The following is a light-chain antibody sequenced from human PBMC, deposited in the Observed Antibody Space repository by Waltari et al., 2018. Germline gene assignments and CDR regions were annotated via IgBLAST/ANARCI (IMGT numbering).Light chain of an antibody. CDR3: MQGTHWPYT. J-gene: IGKJ2*01. CDR2: RVS. Sequence: EVVMTQSPLSLPVTLGPAASISCTSTQSLAHSEVNTHMTWFQQRPGQAPRSLIYRVSKRDSGVADRFSGSGSGTDFTLKISRVEAEDIGVYYCMQGTHWPYTFGQGTKLDIK. CDR1: QSLAHSEVNTH. V-gene: IGKV2-30*02.